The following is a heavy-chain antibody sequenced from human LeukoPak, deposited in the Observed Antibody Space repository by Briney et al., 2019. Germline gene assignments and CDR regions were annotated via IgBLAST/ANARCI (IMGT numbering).Heavy chain of an antibody. CDR1: GFTFSSYA. CDR3: AKDAAGWLDY. V-gene: IGHV3-23*01. D-gene: IGHD6-19*01. J-gene: IGHJ4*02. CDR2: ISGSGGST. Sequence: GGSLRLSCAASGFTFSSYAMSWVRQAPGKGLEWVSAISGSGGSTYYADSVKGRLTISRDNSKNALYLQMNNLRAEDTAVYYCAKDAAGWLDYWGQGTLVTVSS.